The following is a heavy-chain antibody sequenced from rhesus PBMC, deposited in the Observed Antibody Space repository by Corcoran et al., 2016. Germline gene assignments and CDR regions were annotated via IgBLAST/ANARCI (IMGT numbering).Heavy chain of an antibody. V-gene: IGHV4-143*01. J-gene: IGHJ4*01. D-gene: IGHD2-39*01. Sequence: QVQLQESGPGLVKPSETLSLICTVPGGSISGYYYWSWLRQTPGKGRVWIGGIYVTSASTYSNPSLKNRVTISKDTSKNQFSLKLSSVTAADTAVYYCARACSRGVCYAAFDYWGQGVLVTVSS. CDR3: ARACSRGVCYAAFDY. CDR1: GGSISGYYY. CDR2: IYVTSAST.